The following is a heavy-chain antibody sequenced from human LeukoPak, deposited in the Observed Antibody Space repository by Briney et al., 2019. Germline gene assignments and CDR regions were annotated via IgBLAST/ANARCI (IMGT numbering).Heavy chain of an antibody. V-gene: IGHV3-48*03. CDR1: GFTFSSYE. Sequence: GGSLRLSCAASGFTFSSYEMNWVRQAPGKGLEWVSYISSSGSTMYYADSVKGRFTISRDNAKNTLYLQMNRLRAEDTAVYYCARDEVGATTEFDYWGQGTLVTVSS. CDR2: ISSSGSTM. D-gene: IGHD1-26*01. J-gene: IGHJ4*02. CDR3: ARDEVGATTEFDY.